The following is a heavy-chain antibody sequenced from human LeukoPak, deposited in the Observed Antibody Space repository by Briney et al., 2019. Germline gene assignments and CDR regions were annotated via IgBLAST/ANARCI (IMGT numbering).Heavy chain of an antibody. Sequence: PGGTLRLSCAASGFTFTSFGMSWVCQAPGKGLEWVSVIYSGGSTYYADSVKGRFTISRDNSKNTLYLQMNSVRAEDTAVYYCASSTDYYFDYWGQGTLVTVSS. D-gene: IGHD4-17*01. CDR3: ASSTDYYFDY. J-gene: IGHJ4*02. CDR1: GFTFTSFG. CDR2: IYSGGST. V-gene: IGHV3-53*01.